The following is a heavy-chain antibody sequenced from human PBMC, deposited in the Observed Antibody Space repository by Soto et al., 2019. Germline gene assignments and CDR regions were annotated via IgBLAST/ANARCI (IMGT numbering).Heavy chain of an antibody. CDR1: GFTASSNY. Sequence: EVQLVESGGGLIQPGGSLRLSCAASGFTASSNYMSWVRQAPGKGLEWVSVIYSGGSTYYADSVKGRFTISRDNSKNTLYLQMNSLRAEDTAVYYCARGYGDYVRDAFDIWGQGTMVTVSS. V-gene: IGHV3-53*01. D-gene: IGHD4-17*01. CDR2: IYSGGST. CDR3: ARGYGDYVRDAFDI. J-gene: IGHJ3*02.